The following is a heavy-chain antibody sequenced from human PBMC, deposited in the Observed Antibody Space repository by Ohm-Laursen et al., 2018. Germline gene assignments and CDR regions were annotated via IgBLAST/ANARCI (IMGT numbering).Heavy chain of an antibody. Sequence: SLRLSCTASGFTFSDYYMSWIRQAPGKGLEWVSYISSSGSTIYYADSVKGRFTISRDKAKKSVYLQMNSLSAEDTAVYYCARDSVLRYFDWLRHYYYYGMDVWGQGTTVTVSS. V-gene: IGHV3-11*01. CDR1: GFTFSDYY. J-gene: IGHJ6*02. CDR3: ARDSVLRYFDWLRHYYYYGMDV. D-gene: IGHD3-9*01. CDR2: ISSSGSTI.